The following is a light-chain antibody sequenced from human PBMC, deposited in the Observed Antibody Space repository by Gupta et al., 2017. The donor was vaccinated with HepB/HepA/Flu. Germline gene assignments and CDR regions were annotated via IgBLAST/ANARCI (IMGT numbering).Light chain of an antibody. CDR1: QSLLHSNGYNF. CDR3: RQGLQTPIN. Sequence: DIVVTQSPLSLPVTPGEAASISCNSSQSLLHSNGYNFLDWYVQKPGQSPQLLIYLGSNRASGVPDRFSGSGSGTDFTLKISRVEAEDVGVYYCRQGLQTPINFGGGSKVEIK. J-gene: IGKJ4*01. CDR2: LGS. V-gene: IGKV2-28*01.